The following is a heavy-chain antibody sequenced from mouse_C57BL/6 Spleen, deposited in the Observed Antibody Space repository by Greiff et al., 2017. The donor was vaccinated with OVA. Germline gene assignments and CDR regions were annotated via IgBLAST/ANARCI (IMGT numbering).Heavy chain of an antibody. V-gene: IGHV1-19*01. Sequence: EVQLQQSGPVLVKPGASVKMSCKASGYTFTDYYMNWVKQSHGKSLEWIGVINPYNGGTSYNQKFKGKATLTVDKSSSTAYMELNSLTSEDSAVYYCARSVQLGRGTWFAYWGQGTLVTVSA. CDR3: ARSVQLGRGTWFAY. CDR2: INPYNGGT. CDR1: GYTFTDYY. D-gene: IGHD4-1*02. J-gene: IGHJ3*01.